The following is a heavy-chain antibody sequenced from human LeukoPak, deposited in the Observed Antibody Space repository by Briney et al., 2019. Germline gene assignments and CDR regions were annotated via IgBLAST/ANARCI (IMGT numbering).Heavy chain of an antibody. Sequence: SETLSHTCTVSGGSINNYYWGWIRQPPGKGLEWIGYIYYRGSTNYNPSLKSRVTFSVDTSKNQFSLKLNSVTAADTAVYYCARGGDYGDLRYFDYWGQGTLVTVSS. CDR2: IYYRGST. D-gene: IGHD4-17*01. CDR3: ARGGDYGDLRYFDY. V-gene: IGHV4-59*01. CDR1: GGSINNYY. J-gene: IGHJ4*02.